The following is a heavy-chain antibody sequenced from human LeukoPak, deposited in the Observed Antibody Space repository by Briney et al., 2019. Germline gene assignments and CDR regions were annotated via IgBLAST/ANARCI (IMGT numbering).Heavy chain of an antibody. CDR2: ISAYNGNT. CDR1: GYTFTSYG. D-gene: IGHD3-22*01. Sequence: ASVKVSCKASGYTFTSYGISWVRQAPGQGLEWMGWISAYNGNTNYAQKPQGRVTMTTDTSTSTAYMELRSLRSDDTAVYYCAREAGVITTDPDFDYWGQGTLVTVSS. CDR3: AREAGVITTDPDFDY. V-gene: IGHV1-18*01. J-gene: IGHJ4*02.